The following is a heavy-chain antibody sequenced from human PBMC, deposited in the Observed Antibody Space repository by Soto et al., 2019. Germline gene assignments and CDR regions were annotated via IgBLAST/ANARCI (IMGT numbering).Heavy chain of an antibody. J-gene: IGHJ4*02. CDR3: AREGYYDSSGYFDY. V-gene: IGHV4-38-2*02. D-gene: IGHD3-22*01. CDR1: GYSISSGYF. CDR2: IYQSGST. Sequence: SETLSLTCAVSGYSISSGYFWGWLRQPPGKGLEWIGSIYQSGSTYYNPSLKSLVTISVDTSKNQFSLKLSSVTAADTAVYYCAREGYYDSSGYFDYWGQGTLVTVS.